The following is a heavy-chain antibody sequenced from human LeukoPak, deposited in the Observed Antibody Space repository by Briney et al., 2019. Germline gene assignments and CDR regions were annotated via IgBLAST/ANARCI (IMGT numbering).Heavy chain of an antibody. CDR2: ISSSGGNI. D-gene: IGHD3-10*01. CDR3: ARNEALDYYRGYYMDV. CDR1: GFTFSDYY. J-gene: IGHJ6*03. Sequence: GGSLRLSCAASGFTFSDYYMSWIRQAPGKGLEWVSYISSSGGNIYYANSVKGRFTISRDNAKNSLYLQMNSLRAEDTAVYYCARNEALDYYRGYYMDVWGKGTTVTISS. V-gene: IGHV3-11*01.